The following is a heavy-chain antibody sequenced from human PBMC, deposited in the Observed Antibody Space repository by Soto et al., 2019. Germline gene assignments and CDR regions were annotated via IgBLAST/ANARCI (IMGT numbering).Heavy chain of an antibody. D-gene: IGHD1-26*01. CDR1: GFTFSDHY. CDR3: ARDSGTGAYFDY. CDR2: IRNKANSYTT. V-gene: IGHV3-72*01. J-gene: IGHJ4*01. Sequence: EVQLVESGGGLVQPGGSQRLSCAASGFTFSDHYMDWVRQAPGKGLEWVGRIRNKANSYTTDYAASVKVRDTIARADSKYSLYQQMNRLNTEDTARYYCARDSGTGAYFDYWGHGTLATVSS.